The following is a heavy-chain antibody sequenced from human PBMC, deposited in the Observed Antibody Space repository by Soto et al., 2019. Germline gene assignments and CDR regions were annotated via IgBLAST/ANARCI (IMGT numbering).Heavy chain of an antibody. D-gene: IGHD4-17*01. Sequence: ASVKVSCKASGGTFSTYGINWVRQAPGQGLEWMGGIIPIFGTANYAQKFQGRVTITADESTSTAYMELSSLRSEDTAVYYCARDLLSTTVPAWGQGTLVTVSS. CDR1: GGTFSTYG. CDR2: IIPIFGTA. CDR3: ARDLLSTTVPA. J-gene: IGHJ5*02. V-gene: IGHV1-69*13.